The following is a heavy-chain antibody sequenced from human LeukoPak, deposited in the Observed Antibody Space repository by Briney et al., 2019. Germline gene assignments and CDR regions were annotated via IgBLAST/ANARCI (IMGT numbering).Heavy chain of an antibody. V-gene: IGHV4-39*07. CDR2: IYYSGST. CDR1: GGSISSSSYY. J-gene: IGHJ4*02. D-gene: IGHD5-24*01. Sequence: TSETLSLTCTVSGGSISSSSYYWGWIRQPPGKGLEWIGSIYYSGSTYYNPSLKSRVTISVDTSKNQFSLKLSSVTAADTAVYYCAREMRVGKWLQFRRNYFDYWGQGTLVTVSS. CDR3: AREMRVGKWLQFRRNYFDY.